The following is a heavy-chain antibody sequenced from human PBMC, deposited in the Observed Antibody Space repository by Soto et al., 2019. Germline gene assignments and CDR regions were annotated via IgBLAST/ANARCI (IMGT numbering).Heavy chain of an antibody. CDR2: ISGESTVT. CDR3: AGASSRVSSVVAAY. CDR1: GYRFSSFG. D-gene: IGHD2-15*01. Sequence: ASVKVSCKASGYRFSSFGISWVRQAPGHGLEWMGWISGESTVTNYAQKFQGRLTLTSDMPSRTVYMQLSNLRSDDTAVYYCAGASSRVSSVVAAYWGQGTLVTVSS. J-gene: IGHJ4*02. V-gene: IGHV1-18*01.